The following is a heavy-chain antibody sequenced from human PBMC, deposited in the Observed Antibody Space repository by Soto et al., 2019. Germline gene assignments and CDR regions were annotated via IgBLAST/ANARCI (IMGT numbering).Heavy chain of an antibody. J-gene: IGHJ5*02. CDR2: ISAYNGNT. CDR1: GYTFTSYG. V-gene: IGHV1-18*01. D-gene: IGHD6-19*01. Sequence: ASVKVSCKASGYTFTSYGISWVRQAPGQGLEWMGWISAYNGNTNYAQKLQGRVTMTTDTSTSTAYMELRSLRSDDTAVYYCARDLSEQWLGYNWFDPWGQGTLVTVSS. CDR3: ARDLSEQWLGYNWFDP.